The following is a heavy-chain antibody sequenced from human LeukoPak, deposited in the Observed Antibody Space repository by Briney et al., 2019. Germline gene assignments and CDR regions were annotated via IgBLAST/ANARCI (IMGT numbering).Heavy chain of an antibody. Sequence: GGSLRLSCAASGFTFSSYWMSWVRQAPGKGLEWVANIKQDGSEKYYVDSVKGRFTISRDNAKNSLYLQMNSLRAEDTAVYYCASNSFDYYGSGSYSVDYWGQGTLVTVSS. J-gene: IGHJ4*02. D-gene: IGHD3-10*01. V-gene: IGHV3-7*01. CDR2: IKQDGSEK. CDR3: ASNSFDYYGSGSYSVDY. CDR1: GFTFSSYW.